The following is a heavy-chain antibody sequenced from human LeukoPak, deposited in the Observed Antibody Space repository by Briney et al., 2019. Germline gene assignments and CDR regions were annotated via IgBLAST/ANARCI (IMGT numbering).Heavy chain of an antibody. D-gene: IGHD3-22*01. Sequence: GGSLRLSCAASGFTFDDYAMHWVRQAPGKGLEWVSGISWNSGSIGYADSVKGRFTISRDNAKNSLYLQMSSLRAEDTALYYCAKDSGDYYDSSGYSNYYMDVWGKGTTVTVSS. V-gene: IGHV3-9*01. CDR3: AKDSGDYYDSSGYSNYYMDV. J-gene: IGHJ6*03. CDR2: ISWNSGSI. CDR1: GFTFDDYA.